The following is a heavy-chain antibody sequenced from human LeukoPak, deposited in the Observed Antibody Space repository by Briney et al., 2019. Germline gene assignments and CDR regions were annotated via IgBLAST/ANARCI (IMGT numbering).Heavy chain of an antibody. V-gene: IGHV2-5*02. CDR1: GFSLSTSGVG. CDR3: AHRPRLAGAALYFDF. Sequence: KESGPTLVKPTQTLTLTCTFSGFSLSTSGVGVGWIRQSPIKALEWLALIYWDDDKRYNPSLKSRLTITKDTSKNQVVLTMTNMDPVDTATYYCAHRPRLAGAALYFDFWGQGTLVTVSS. CDR2: IYWDDDK. D-gene: IGHD6-13*01. J-gene: IGHJ4*02.